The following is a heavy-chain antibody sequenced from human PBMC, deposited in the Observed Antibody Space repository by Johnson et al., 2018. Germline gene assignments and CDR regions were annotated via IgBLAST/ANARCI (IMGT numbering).Heavy chain of an antibody. CDR1: GFSFSSDW. D-gene: IGHD2-2*01. CDR2: INFNGIEP. V-gene: IGHV3-74*03. Sequence: VQLQESGGGVIQPGGSLRLSCAASGFSFSSDWMHCVRHVPGKGLVWVSRINFNGIEPSYADSAKGRFTIPRDNAKNSLYLQMARLRAEDTAVYYCARDRQLYSWGQGTLVTVSS. J-gene: IGHJ4*02. CDR3: ARDRQLYS.